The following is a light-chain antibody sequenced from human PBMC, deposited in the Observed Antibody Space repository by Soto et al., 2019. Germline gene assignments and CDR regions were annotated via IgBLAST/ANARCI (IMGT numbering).Light chain of an antibody. V-gene: IGLV2-14*01. Sequence: QSVLAQPASVSGSPGQSIAISCTGTSSDVGIYNYVSWYQQHPGKAPKLMIYQVTNRPSGVSNRFSGSKSGNTASLTTSGLQAEDEADYYCSSYTGGTNYVFGTGTRSPS. J-gene: IGLJ1*01. CDR1: SSDVGIYNY. CDR2: QVT. CDR3: SSYTGGTNYV.